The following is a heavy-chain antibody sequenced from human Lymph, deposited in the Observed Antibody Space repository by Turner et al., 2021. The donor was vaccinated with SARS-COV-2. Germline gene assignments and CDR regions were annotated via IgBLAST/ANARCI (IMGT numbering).Heavy chain of an antibody. CDR1: GFTFSSYA. CDR2: ISYDGSNK. J-gene: IGHJ4*02. CDR3: ARPSSGSYFSPFDY. Sequence: QVQLVESGGGVVQPGRSLRLSCAASGFTFSSYATHWVRQAPGKGLEWVAVISYDGSNKYYAESVKGRFTIARDNSKNTLYLQMNSLRPEDTAVYYCARPSSGSYFSPFDYWGQGTLVTVSS. D-gene: IGHD1-26*01. V-gene: IGHV3-30-3*01.